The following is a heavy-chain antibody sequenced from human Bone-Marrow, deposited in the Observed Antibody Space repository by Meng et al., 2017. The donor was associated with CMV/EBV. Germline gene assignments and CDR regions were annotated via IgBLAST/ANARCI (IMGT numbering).Heavy chain of an antibody. CDR2: VDNSGNT. CDR1: GGPISSSSYY. V-gene: IGHV4-61*05. D-gene: IGHD6-19*01. J-gene: IGHJ3*02. CDR3: ARAGTWRALDAFDI. Sequence: GSLRLSCTVSGGPISSSSYYWGWIRQPPGKGLEWLGYVDNSGNTNYSPSLKSRVTISLDPSKNQFSLNLTSVTVADTAVYYCARAGTWRALDAFDIWGQWTMVTVAS.